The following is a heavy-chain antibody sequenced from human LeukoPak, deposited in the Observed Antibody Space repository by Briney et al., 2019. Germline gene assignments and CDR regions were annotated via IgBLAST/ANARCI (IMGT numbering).Heavy chain of an antibody. J-gene: IGHJ6*03. Sequence: QPGGSLRLSCAASGFTFSSYAMSWVRQAPGKGLEWVSGINWNGGSTGYADSVKGRFTISRDNAKNSLYLQMNSLRAEDTALYYCARYMGGYGSGSSYYYYYMDVWGKGTTVTVSS. CDR1: GFTFSSYA. CDR3: ARYMGGYGSGSSYYYYYMDV. V-gene: IGHV3-20*04. CDR2: INWNGGST. D-gene: IGHD3-10*01.